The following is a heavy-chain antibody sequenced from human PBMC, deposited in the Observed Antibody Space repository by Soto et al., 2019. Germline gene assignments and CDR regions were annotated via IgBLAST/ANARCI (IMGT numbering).Heavy chain of an antibody. Sequence: GGSLRLSCAASGFTFSNAWMSWVRQAPRKGLEWVSAISGNGGDYTYYADSVKGRFTISRDNSKNTLYLQMNSLRAEDTAVYYCVPLCRYCSTTTPSWGQGTLVTVSS. V-gene: IGHV3-23*01. CDR1: GFTFSNAW. D-gene: IGHD2-2*01. CDR3: VPLCRYCSTTTPS. CDR2: ISGNGGDYT. J-gene: IGHJ4*02.